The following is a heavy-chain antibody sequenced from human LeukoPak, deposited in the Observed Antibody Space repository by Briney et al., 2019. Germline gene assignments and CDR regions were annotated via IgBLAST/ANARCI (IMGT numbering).Heavy chain of an antibody. CDR2: IKKDGSEK. V-gene: IGHV3-7*01. CDR3: ARPIEYYYDSSGYYG. J-gene: IGHJ4*02. Sequence: GGSLRLSCVASGFTSSAFWMSWVRRPPGKGLEWVANIKKDGSEKEYVDSVKGRFSISRDNAKNSLYLQMNSLRAEDTAVYYCARPIEYYYDSSGYYGWGQGTLVTVSS. CDR1: GFTSSAFW. D-gene: IGHD3-22*01.